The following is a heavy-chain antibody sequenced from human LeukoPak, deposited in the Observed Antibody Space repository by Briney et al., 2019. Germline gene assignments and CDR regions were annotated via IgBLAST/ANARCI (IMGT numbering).Heavy chain of an antibody. D-gene: IGHD1-1*01. J-gene: IGHJ6*02. CDR3: ARALRTGAYYYYGMDV. Sequence: GGSLRLSCAASGFTFSSYDMHWVRQATGKGLEWVSAIGTAGDTYYPGSVRGRFTISRENAKNSLYLQMNSLRAGDTAVYYCARALRTGAYYYYGMDVWGQGTMVTVSS. CDR2: IGTAGDT. CDR1: GFTFSSYD. V-gene: IGHV3-13*01.